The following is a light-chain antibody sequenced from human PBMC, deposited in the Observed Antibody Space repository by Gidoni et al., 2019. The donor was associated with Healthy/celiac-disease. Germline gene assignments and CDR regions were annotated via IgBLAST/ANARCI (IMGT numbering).Light chain of an antibody. CDR2: WAS. Sequence: DIVITQSPVSLSVSLGERPPINRKSSQSVLYSTNNKNYLAWYQQKPGQPPKLLIYWASTRESGVPDRFSGSGSGTDFTLTISSLQAEDVAVYYCQQYYSTPLTFGGXTKVEIK. J-gene: IGKJ4*01. CDR1: QSVLYSTNNKNY. V-gene: IGKV4-1*01. CDR3: QQYYSTPLT.